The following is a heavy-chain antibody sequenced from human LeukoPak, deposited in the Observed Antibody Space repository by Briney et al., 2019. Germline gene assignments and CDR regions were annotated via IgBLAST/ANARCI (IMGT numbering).Heavy chain of an antibody. Sequence: GGSLRLSCAASGFTFRDYAINWVRQAPGKGLEWVSSISAAGGATYYADSVKGRFAISRVNSKNVVDLQMNSLRPDDTAVYYCARGGQLWYFDYWGHGTLVTVSS. CDR1: GFTFRDYA. D-gene: IGHD1-1*01. V-gene: IGHV3-23*01. CDR2: ISAAGGAT. J-gene: IGHJ4*01. CDR3: ARGGQLWYFDY.